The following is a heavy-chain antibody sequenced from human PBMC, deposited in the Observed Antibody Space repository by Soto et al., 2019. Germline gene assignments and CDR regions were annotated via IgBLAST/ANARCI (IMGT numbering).Heavy chain of an antibody. V-gene: IGHV3-48*02. D-gene: IGHD3-22*01. CDR3: ARDGGGESSGSTNYYYYGMDV. CDR2: ISSSSSPI. CDR1: GFTFSTYS. Sequence: EVQLVESGGGLVQPGGSLRLSCAASGFTFSTYSVNWVRQAPGKGLEWVSYISSSSSPIYYADSVKGRFTISRDNAKNSVYLQMNSLRDEDTAVYYCARDGGGESSGSTNYYYYGMDVWGRGTPVTVSS. J-gene: IGHJ6*02.